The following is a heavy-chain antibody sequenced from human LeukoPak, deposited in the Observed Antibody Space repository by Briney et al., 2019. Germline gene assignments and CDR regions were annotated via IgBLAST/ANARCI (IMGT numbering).Heavy chain of an antibody. J-gene: IGHJ6*03. CDR1: GYTFTSYD. CDR3: ARGAIPSNYDILTGYYYYYYMDV. V-gene: IGHV1-8*01. D-gene: IGHD3-9*01. Sequence: ASVKVSCKASGYTFTSYDINWVRQATGQGLEWMGWMNPNSGNTGYAQKFQGRVTMTRNTSISTAYMELSSLRSEDTAVYYCARGAIPSNYDILTGYYYYYYMDVWGKGTTVTVSS. CDR2: MNPNSGNT.